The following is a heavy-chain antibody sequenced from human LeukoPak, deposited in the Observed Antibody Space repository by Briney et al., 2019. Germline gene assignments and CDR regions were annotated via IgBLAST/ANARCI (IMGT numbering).Heavy chain of an antibody. D-gene: IGHD4-23*01. CDR2: IYYSGST. J-gene: IGHJ4*02. CDR3: ARQGLDGGAFY. CDR1: GGSISSSSYY. V-gene: IGHV4-39*01. Sequence: SETLSLTCTVSGGSISSSSYYWSWIRQPPGKGLEWIGSIYYSGSTYYNPSLKSRVTISVDTSKNQFSLKLSSVTAADTAVYYCARQGLDGGAFYWGQGTLVTVSS.